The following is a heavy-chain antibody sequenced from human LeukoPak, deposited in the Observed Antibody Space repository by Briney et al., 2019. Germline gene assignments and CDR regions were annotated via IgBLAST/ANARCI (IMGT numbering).Heavy chain of an antibody. V-gene: IGHV1-2*02. CDR1: VYTLTRYY. CDR2: SNPNSGGT. Sequence: SVNVSCQPSVYTLTRYYMLWVRPAPGQGLDWMGWSNPNSGGTNYAQKFQGRVTMTRDTSISTAYMELSRLRYDDTAVYYCARPALAFYYDSSGYPDYWGQGTLVSVSS. CDR3: ARPALAFYYDSSGYPDY. D-gene: IGHD3-22*01. J-gene: IGHJ4*02.